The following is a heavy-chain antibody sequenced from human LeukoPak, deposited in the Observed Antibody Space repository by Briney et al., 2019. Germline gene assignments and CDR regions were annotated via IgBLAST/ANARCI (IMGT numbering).Heavy chain of an antibody. V-gene: IGHV3-21*01. Sequence: GGSLRLSCAASGFTFSSYSMNWVRQAPGKGLEWVSSISSSSSYIYYADSVKGRSTISRGNAKNSLYLQMNSLRAEDTAVYYCARAQSLLWFGELSEQNYYYYYGMDVWGQGTTVTVSS. CDR3: ARAQSLLWFGELSEQNYYYYYGMDV. CDR2: ISSSSSYI. CDR1: GFTFSSYS. J-gene: IGHJ6*02. D-gene: IGHD3-10*01.